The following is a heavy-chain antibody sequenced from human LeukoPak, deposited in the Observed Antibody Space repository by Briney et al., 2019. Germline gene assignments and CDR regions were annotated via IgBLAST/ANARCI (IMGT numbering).Heavy chain of an antibody. D-gene: IGHD2-21*01. CDR3: ARDFSPSCGRNCYFDAFDI. V-gene: IGHV3-23*01. CDR2: ISGGGRSI. Sequence: PGGSLTLSCAASGFTFSNFAMTWVRQAPGKGLEWVSGISGGGRSIYYTDSVKGRFTISRDNAQNSLYLQMISLRVEDTAIYYCARDFSPSCGRNCYFDAFDIWGQGTVVTVSS. CDR1: GFTFSNFA. J-gene: IGHJ3*02.